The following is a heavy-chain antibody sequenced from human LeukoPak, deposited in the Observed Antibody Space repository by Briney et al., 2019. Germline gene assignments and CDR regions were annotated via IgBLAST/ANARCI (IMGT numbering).Heavy chain of an antibody. Sequence: GGSLRLSCAASGFTFSDCYMSWIRQAPGKGLEWVSYISSSGSTIYYADSVKGRFTISRDKARNSLYLQMNSLRVEDTAVYYCARDHRYAFDNWGHGTLVTVSS. V-gene: IGHV3-11*04. J-gene: IGHJ4*01. CDR1: GFTFSDCY. CDR2: ISSSGSTI. D-gene: IGHD5-12*01. CDR3: ARDHRYAFDN.